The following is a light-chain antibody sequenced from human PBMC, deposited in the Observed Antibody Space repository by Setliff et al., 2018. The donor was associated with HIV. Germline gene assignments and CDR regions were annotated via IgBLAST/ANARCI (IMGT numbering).Light chain of an antibody. CDR3: ATWDDSLPVHYV. CDR1: DSNIGGNT. V-gene: IGLV1-44*01. CDR2: RDN. Sequence: QSVLAQPPSASGTPGQTVTISCSGSDSNIGGNTVSWYQQLPGTAPKVLIYRDNQRPSGVPDRFSGSKSGTSASLAIGGLQSEDEADYYCATWDDSLPVHYVFGPGTKGTVL. J-gene: IGLJ1*01.